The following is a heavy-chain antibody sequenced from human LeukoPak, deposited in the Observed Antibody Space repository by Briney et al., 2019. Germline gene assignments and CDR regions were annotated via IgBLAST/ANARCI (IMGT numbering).Heavy chain of an antibody. V-gene: IGHV3-53*01. J-gene: IGHJ2*01. CDR3: ARVGDHFHWYLDL. D-gene: IGHD3-10*01. Sequence: GGSLTLSCAAPGFSFSLNYMNWVRQAPGKGLEWVSILYSGSDTYYADSVKGRFTISRDNSKNMLFLHMNSLRAEDTAVYYCARVGDHFHWYLDLWGRGTLVTVSS. CDR1: GFSFSLNY. CDR2: LYSGSDT.